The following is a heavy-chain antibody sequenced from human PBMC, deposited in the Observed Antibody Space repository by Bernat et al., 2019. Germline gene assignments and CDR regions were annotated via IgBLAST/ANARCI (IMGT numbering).Heavy chain of an antibody. Sequence: QVQLQESGPGLVKPSQTLSLTCTVSGGSISSGGYYWSWIRQHPGKGLEWIGSIYYSGSTYYNQSLKSRVTISVDTSKSQFTLKLSSVTAADTAVYYCAGYVVYAIRIDYWGQGTLVTVSS. D-gene: IGHD2-8*02. CDR3: AGYVVYAIRIDY. CDR2: IYYSGST. J-gene: IGHJ4*02. CDR1: GGSISSGGYY. V-gene: IGHV4-31*03.